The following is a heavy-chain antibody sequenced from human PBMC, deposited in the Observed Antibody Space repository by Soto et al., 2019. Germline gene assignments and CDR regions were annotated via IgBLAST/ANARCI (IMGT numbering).Heavy chain of an antibody. CDR1: GGSIISSSYY. V-gene: IGHV4-39*01. Sequence: PSETLSLTCTVAGGSIISSSYYWVWIRQPPGKGLEWIGSIYYSGSTYYNPSLKSRVTISVDTSKNQFSLKLSSVTAADTAVYYCARYIVVVPAAPNWFDPWGQGTLVTVS. D-gene: IGHD2-2*01. J-gene: IGHJ5*02. CDR2: IYYSGST. CDR3: ARYIVVVPAAPNWFDP.